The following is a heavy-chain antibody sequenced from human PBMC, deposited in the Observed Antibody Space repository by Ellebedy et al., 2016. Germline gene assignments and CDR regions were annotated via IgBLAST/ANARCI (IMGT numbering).Heavy chain of an antibody. CDR1: GFTFSNFV. CDR2: IFGSGGST. J-gene: IGHJ4*02. V-gene: IGHV3-23*01. CDR3: VRGAYNSGSYDSYFDY. D-gene: IGHD3-10*01. Sequence: GGSLRLXCAASGFTFSNFVMTWVRQAPGKGLQYVSGIFGSGGSTDHADSVKGRFTISRDNSKNTLYLQMNSLRVEDTAVYYCVRGAYNSGSYDSYFDYWGQGTLVTVSS.